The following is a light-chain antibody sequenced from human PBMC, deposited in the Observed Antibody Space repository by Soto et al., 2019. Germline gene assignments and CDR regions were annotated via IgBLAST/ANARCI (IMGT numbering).Light chain of an antibody. Sequence: QSVLTQPASVSGSPGQSITISCTGTSSGVGGYNYVSWYQHHPGKAPKLMIHDVSNRPSGVSNRFSGSKSGNTASLTISGLQPEDEADYYCSSYTTSNTRQIVFGTGTKVTVL. J-gene: IGLJ1*01. CDR2: DVS. CDR3: SSYTTSNTRQIV. CDR1: SSGVGGYNY. V-gene: IGLV2-14*03.